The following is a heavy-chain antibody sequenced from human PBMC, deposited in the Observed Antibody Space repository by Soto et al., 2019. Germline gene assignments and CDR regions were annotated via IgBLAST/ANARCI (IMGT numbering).Heavy chain of an antibody. V-gene: IGHV3-9*01. J-gene: IGHJ5*02. CDR1: GFTFDDYA. D-gene: IGHD6-25*01. CDR3: AKAGQRLVEGGGS. Sequence: EVQLVESGGGLVQPGRSLRLSCAASGFTFDDYAMHWVRQAPGKGLEWVSGISWNSGSIGYADSVKGRFTISRDNAKSPLSLQMNSLRAADAALNYCAKAGQRLVEGGGSWGQGTLVTVSS. CDR2: ISWNSGSI.